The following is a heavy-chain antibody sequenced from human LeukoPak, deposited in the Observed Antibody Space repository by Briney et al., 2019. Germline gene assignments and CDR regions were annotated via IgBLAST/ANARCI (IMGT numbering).Heavy chain of an antibody. CDR3: ARQTSLYADTVTYFDY. V-gene: IGHV1-18*01. CDR2: ISAYNGNT. Sequence: ASVKVSCKASGYTFTSYGISWVRQAPGQGLEWMGWISAYNGNTDYAQKLQGRVTMTTDTFTSTAYMELRSLRSDDTAVYYCARQTSLYADTVTYFDYWGQGTLVTVSS. D-gene: IGHD3-16*01. J-gene: IGHJ4*02. CDR1: GYTFTSYG.